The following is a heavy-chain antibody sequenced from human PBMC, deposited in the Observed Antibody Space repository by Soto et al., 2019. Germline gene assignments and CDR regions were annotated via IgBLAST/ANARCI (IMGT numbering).Heavy chain of an antibody. J-gene: IGHJ4*02. Sequence: SETLSLTCTVSTNSSSFTNSYWGWIRQPPGKGLQWIGSSSYNGGTFYNPSLKGRVVISFDTSKKQSSLQVTSVTAADTAVYFCARHRIEVVWRGFDFWGQGSPVTVSS. D-gene: IGHD3-10*01. V-gene: IGHV4-39*01. CDR2: SSYNGGT. CDR3: ARHRIEVVWRGFDF. CDR1: TNSSSFTNSY.